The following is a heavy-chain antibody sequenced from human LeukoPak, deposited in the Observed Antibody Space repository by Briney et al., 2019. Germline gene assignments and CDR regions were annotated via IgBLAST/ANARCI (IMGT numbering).Heavy chain of an antibody. V-gene: IGHV3-30*18. CDR1: GFTFNNYG. D-gene: IGHD2-2*01. Sequence: GGSLRLSCAASGFTFNNYGMHWVRRAPGKGLEWVAVISYDGRNIHYPDSVKGRFTISRDISTDTLWLQMDSLRTEDTAVYYCAKGPLRGTAAAIDYWGQGTLVTVSS. CDR2: ISYDGRNI. J-gene: IGHJ4*02. CDR3: AKGPLRGTAAAIDY.